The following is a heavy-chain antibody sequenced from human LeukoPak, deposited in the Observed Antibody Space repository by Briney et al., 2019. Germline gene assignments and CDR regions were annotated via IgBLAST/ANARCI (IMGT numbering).Heavy chain of an antibody. CDR2: ISSSGSTI. Sequence: PGGSLRLSCAASGFIFSDYYMSWIRQAPGKGLEWVSYISSSGSTIYYADSVKGRFTISRDNAKNSLYLQMNSLRAEDTAVYYCARQNYDILTGPFDYWGQGTLVTVSS. D-gene: IGHD3-9*01. J-gene: IGHJ4*02. V-gene: IGHV3-11*01. CDR1: GFIFSDYY. CDR3: ARQNYDILTGPFDY.